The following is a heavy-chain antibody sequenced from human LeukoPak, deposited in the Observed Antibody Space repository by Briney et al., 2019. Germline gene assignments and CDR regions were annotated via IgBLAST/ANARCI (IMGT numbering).Heavy chain of an antibody. CDR2: IYYSGST. CDR1: GGSISSSSYY. V-gene: IGHV4-39*01. J-gene: IGHJ4*02. CDR3: ARLESSGETTNRPSTAAHFDY. D-gene: IGHD7-27*01. Sequence: SETLSLTCTVSGGSISSSSYYWGWIRQPPGKGLEWIGSIYYSGSTYYNPSLKSRVTISVDTSKNQFSLKLSTVTAADTAVYYCARLESSGETTNRPSTAAHFDYWGQGTLVTVSS.